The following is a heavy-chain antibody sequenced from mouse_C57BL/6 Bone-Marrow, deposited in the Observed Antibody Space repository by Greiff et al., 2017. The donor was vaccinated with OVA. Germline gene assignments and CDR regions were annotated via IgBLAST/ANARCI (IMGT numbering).Heavy chain of an antibody. D-gene: IGHD2-1*01. J-gene: IGHJ2*01. CDR1: GFTFSSYT. CDR3: ARHFLYGNFFDY. V-gene: IGHV5-9*01. CDR2: ISGGGGNT. Sequence: EVKVVESGGGLVKPGGSLKLSCAASGFTFSSYTMSWVRQTPEKRLEWVATISGGGGNTYYPDSVKGRFTISRDNAKNTLYLQMSSLRSEDTALYYCARHFLYGNFFDYWGQGTTLTVSS.